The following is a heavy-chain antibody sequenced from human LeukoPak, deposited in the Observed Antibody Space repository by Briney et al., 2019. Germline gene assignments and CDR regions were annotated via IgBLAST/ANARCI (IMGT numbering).Heavy chain of an antibody. CDR3: ARQGYTASYYFLDY. V-gene: IGHV4-4*07. CDR1: GGSIRSYY. J-gene: IGHJ4*02. D-gene: IGHD1-26*01. CDR2: IYTTGTT. Sequence: SETLSLTCDVSGGSIRSYYWGWVRQPAGTGLEWIGRIYTTGTTHFSPSLKSRLTMSVDTSKNQFSLKLTSVTAADTAVYFCARQGYTASYYFLDYWSQGTLVTVSS.